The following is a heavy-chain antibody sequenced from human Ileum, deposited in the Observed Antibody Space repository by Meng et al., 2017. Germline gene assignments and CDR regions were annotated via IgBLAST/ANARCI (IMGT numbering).Heavy chain of an antibody. J-gene: IGHJ4*01. CDR2: ISPTGDTT. CDR3: ATESNFDY. V-gene: IGHV3-23*04. CDR1: GFNFSSQS. Sequence: EAQLVGFGGGFVQPGGSLRLSCAASGFNFSSQSMSWVRQAPGKGLEWVSFISPTGDTTYYADSVKGRFTISRDNSKNTLFLQMNSLRAEDTAVYYCATESNFDYWGQGTLVTVSS.